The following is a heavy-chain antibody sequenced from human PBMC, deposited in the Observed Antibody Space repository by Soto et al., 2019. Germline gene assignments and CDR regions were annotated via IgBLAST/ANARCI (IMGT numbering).Heavy chain of an antibody. V-gene: IGHV3-74*01. CDR2: INSDGSST. CDR3: PSTDDYGDNRVTQKYGMDV. Sequence: EGQLVESWGGLVQPGGSLRLSCAASGFTFSSDWMHWVRQAPWNALVWVSRINSDGSSTSYADSVKGRFTISRDNAKNTLYLQMNSLRAEDTAVYYCPSTDDYGDNRVTQKYGMDVWGQGTTVTVSS. D-gene: IGHD4-17*01. CDR1: GFTFSSDW. J-gene: IGHJ6*02.